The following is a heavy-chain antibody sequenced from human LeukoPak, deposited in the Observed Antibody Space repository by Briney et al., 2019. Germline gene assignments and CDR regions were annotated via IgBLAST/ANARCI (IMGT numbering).Heavy chain of an antibody. CDR3: ASRRDGYNFVFDY. D-gene: IGHD5-24*01. J-gene: IGHJ4*02. CDR2: IYYSGST. V-gene: IGHV4-59*12. CDR1: GGSISSYY. Sequence: SETLSLTCTVPGGSISSYYWSWIRQPPGKGLEWIGYIYYSGSTNYNPSLKSRVTISVDKSKNQFSLKLSSVTAADTAVYYCASRRDGYNFVFDYWGQGTLVTVSS.